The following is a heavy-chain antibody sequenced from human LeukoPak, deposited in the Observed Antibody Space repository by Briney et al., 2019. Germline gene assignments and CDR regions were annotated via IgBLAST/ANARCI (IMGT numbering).Heavy chain of an antibody. CDR2: ISGSGGST. CDR1: GFTFSSYW. D-gene: IGHD6-13*01. V-gene: IGHV3-23*01. Sequence: PGGSLRLSCAAPGFTFSSYWMSWVRQAPGKGLEWVSAISGSGGSTYYADSVKGRFTISRDNSKNTLYLQMNSLRAEDTAVYYCAKMGPPGRIAAAGTDFDYWGQGTLVTVSS. CDR3: AKMGPPGRIAAAGTDFDY. J-gene: IGHJ4*02.